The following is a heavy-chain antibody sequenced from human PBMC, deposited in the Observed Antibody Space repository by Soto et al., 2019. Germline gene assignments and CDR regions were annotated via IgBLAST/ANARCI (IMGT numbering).Heavy chain of an antibody. J-gene: IGHJ4*02. V-gene: IGHV3-30-3*01. CDR3: ASARAVVGPLPFDY. D-gene: IGHD6-19*01. CDR2: ISYDGSNK. CDR1: GFTFSSYA. Sequence: GGSLRLSCAASGFTFSSYAMHWVRQAPGKGLEWVAVISYDGSNKYYADYVKGRFTISRDNSKNTLYLQMNSLRAEDTAVYYCASARAVVGPLPFDYWGQGSLVTVSS.